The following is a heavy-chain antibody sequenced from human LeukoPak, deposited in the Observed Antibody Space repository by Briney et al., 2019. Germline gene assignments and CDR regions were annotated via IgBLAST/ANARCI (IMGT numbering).Heavy chain of an antibody. CDR1: GFTFSSYA. Sequence: GGSLRLSCAASGFTFSSYAMHWVRQAPGKGLEWVAVISYDGSNNYYADSVKGRFTISRDNSNNTLYLQMNSLSAEDTAVYYCAMGGYSSSANPYYFYYGMDVWGQGTTVTVSS. CDR3: AMGGYSSSANPYYFYYGMDV. J-gene: IGHJ6*02. CDR2: ISYDGSNN. V-gene: IGHV3-30-3*01. D-gene: IGHD6-13*01.